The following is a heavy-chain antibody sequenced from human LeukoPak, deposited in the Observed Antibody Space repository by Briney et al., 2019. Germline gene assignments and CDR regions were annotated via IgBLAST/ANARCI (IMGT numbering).Heavy chain of an antibody. CDR2: INSGGSAT. J-gene: IGHJ4*02. CDR3: ARGGSYVHY. D-gene: IGHD1-26*01. V-gene: IGHV3-48*03. Sequence: GGSLRLSCEASGFTFSGYAVSWVRQAPGKGLEWVSYINSGGSATYYADSVKGRFTISRDNAKNSLYLQMNSLRADDTAVYYCARGGSYVHYWGQGTLVTVSS. CDR1: GFTFSGYA.